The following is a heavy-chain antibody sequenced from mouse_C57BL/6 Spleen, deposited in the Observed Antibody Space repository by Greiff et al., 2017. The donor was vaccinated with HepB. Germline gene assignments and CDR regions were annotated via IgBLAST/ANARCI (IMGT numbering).Heavy chain of an antibody. V-gene: IGHV1-47*01. J-gene: IGHJ4*01. Sequence: VMLVESGAELVKPGASVKMSCKASGYTFTTYPIEWMKQNHGKSLEWIGNFHPYNDDTKYNEKFKGKATLTVEKSSSTVYLELSRLTSDDSAVYYCARRGYGSSCDAMDYWGQGTSVTVSS. D-gene: IGHD1-1*01. CDR1: GYTFTTYP. CDR2: FHPYNDDT. CDR3: ARRGYGSSCDAMDY.